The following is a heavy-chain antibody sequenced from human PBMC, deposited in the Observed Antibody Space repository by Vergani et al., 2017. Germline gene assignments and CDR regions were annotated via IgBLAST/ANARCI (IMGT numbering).Heavy chain of an antibody. V-gene: IGHV1-69*01. CDR1: GGTFSSYA. CDR3: AKDGVYDSSGYYGEFDY. CDR2: IIPIFGTA. D-gene: IGHD3-22*01. J-gene: IGHJ4*02. Sequence: QVQLVQSGAEVKKPGSSVKVSCKASGGTFSSYAISWVRQAPGQGLEWMGGIIPIFGTANYAQKFQGRVTITADESTSTAYMELSSLRSEDTAVYYCAKDGVYDSSGYYGEFDYWGQGTLVTVSS.